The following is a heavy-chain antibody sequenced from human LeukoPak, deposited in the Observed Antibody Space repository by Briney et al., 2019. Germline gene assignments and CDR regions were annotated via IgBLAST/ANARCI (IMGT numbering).Heavy chain of an antibody. J-gene: IGHJ4*02. CDR1: GGSFSGYY. V-gene: IGHV4-34*01. CDR2: INHSGST. D-gene: IGHD6-6*01. Sequence: SETLSLTCAVYGGSFSGYYWSWIRQPPGKGPEWIGEINHSGSTNYNPSLKSRVTISVDTSKNQFSLKLSSVTAADTAVYYCARPRYSSSSPYDYWGQGTLVTVSS. CDR3: ARPRYSSSSPYDY.